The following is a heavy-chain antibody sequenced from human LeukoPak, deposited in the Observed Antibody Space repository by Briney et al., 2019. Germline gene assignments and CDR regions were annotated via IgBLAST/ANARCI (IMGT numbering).Heavy chain of an antibody. CDR2: ISAYNGNT. CDR1: GYTFTSYG. CDR3: ARDRYYGSGSYYDNWFDP. V-gene: IGHV1-18*01. D-gene: IGHD3-10*01. J-gene: IGHJ5*02. Sequence: ASVKVSCKASGYTFTSYGISWVRQAPGQGLEWMGWISAYNGNTNYAQKLQGRVTMTTDTSTSAAYMELRSLRSDDTAVYYCARDRYYGSGSYYDNWFDPWGQGTLVTVSS.